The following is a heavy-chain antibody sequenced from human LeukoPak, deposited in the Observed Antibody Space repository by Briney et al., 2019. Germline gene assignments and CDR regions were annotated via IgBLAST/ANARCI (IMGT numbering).Heavy chain of an antibody. V-gene: IGHV3-74*01. CDR2: INSDGSST. D-gene: IGHD6-19*01. CDR1: GGSISSSNW. CDR3: AKGGGSSGRSYYFDY. J-gene: IGHJ4*02. Sequence: ETLSLTCAGSGGSISSSNWWNWVRQAPGKGLVWVSRINSDGSSTNYADSVKGRFTISRDNPKNTMNLQMNSLRAEDTAVYYCAKGGGSSGRSYYFDYWGQGTLVTVSS.